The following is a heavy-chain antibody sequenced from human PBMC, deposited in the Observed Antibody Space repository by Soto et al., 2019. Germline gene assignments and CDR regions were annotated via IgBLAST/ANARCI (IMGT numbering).Heavy chain of an antibody. CDR2: IYASGSA. V-gene: IGHV4-31*03. J-gene: IGHJ6*02. Sequence: KPSETLSLTCTVSGGSISSGGYYWSWIRQHPGKGLEWIGYIYASGSAYYNPSLKSRLTISIDTSDNQFFLNLTSVTPADTAVYYCAKHGKYQLRYYYYAMDVWGQGTTVTVSS. D-gene: IGHD2-2*01. CDR3: AKHGKYQLRYYYYAMDV. CDR1: GGSISSGGYY.